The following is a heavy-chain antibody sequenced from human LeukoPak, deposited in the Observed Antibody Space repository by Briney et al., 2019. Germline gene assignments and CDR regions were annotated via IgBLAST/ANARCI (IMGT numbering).Heavy chain of an antibody. J-gene: IGHJ4*02. CDR1: GFIFSSYG. D-gene: IGHD6-19*01. V-gene: IGHV3-30*02. CDR3: AKSDKTVAGTAADY. Sequence: GGSLRLSCAASGFIFSSYGMHWVRQAPGKGLEWVAFIRYDGSNKYYADSVKGRFTISRDNSKNTLYLQMNSLRAEDTAVYYCAKSDKTVAGTAADYWGQGTLVTVSS. CDR2: IRYDGSNK.